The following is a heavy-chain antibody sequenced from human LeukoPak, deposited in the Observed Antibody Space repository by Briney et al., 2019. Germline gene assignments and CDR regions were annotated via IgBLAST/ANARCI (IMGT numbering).Heavy chain of an antibody. D-gene: IGHD3-22*01. CDR3: AKDLWLGYYDSSGTDAFDI. Sequence: PGGSLRLSCAASGFTFSSYAMSWVRQAPGKGLEWVSAISGSGGSTYYADSVKGRFTISRDNSKNTLYLQMSSLRAEDTAVYYCAKDLWLGYYDSSGTDAFDIWGQGTMVTVSS. J-gene: IGHJ3*02. CDR1: GFTFSSYA. CDR2: ISGSGGST. V-gene: IGHV3-23*01.